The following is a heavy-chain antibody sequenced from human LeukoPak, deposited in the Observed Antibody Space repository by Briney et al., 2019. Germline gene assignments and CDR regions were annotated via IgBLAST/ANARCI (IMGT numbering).Heavy chain of an antibody. CDR2: IIPILGIA. V-gene: IGHV1-69*04. CDR3: ARVRTTVTSPSDY. J-gene: IGHJ4*02. D-gene: IGHD4-17*01. Sequence: SVKVSCKASGGTFSSYAISWVRQAPGQGLEWMGRIIPILGIANYAQKLQGRVTITADKSTSTAYMELSSLRSEDTAVYYCARVRTTVTSPSDYWGQGTLVTVSS. CDR1: GGTFSSYA.